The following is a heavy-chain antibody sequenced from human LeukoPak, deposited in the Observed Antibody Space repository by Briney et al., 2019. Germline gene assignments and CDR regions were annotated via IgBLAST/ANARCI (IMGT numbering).Heavy chain of an antibody. CDR3: ARGSRSIYVILTGPLDY. J-gene: IGHJ4*02. Sequence: SVKVSCKASGGTFSSYAISWVRQAPGQGLEWMGGIIPIFGTANYAQKFQGRVTITTDESTSTAYMELSSLRSEDTAVYYCARGSRSIYVILTGPLDYWGQGTLVTVSS. CDR1: GGTFSSYA. CDR2: IIPIFGTA. D-gene: IGHD3-9*01. V-gene: IGHV1-69*05.